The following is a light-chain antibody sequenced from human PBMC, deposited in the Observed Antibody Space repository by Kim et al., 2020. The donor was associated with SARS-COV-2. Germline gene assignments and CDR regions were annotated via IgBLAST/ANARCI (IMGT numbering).Light chain of an antibody. J-gene: IGKJ2*03. Sequence: SGAPGEKAALSCRARQSVSNSLAWYQQKPGQAPRLLIFDASNRATDIPARFSGSGSGTDFTLTISSLEPEDFAVYFCQQRTNWRYSFGQGTKLEI. CDR2: DAS. V-gene: IGKV3-11*01. CDR3: QQRTNWRYS. CDR1: QSVSNS.